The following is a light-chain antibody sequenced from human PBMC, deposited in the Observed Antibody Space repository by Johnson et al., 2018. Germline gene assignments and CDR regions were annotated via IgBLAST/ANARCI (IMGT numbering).Light chain of an antibody. Sequence: QSVLTQPPSVSAAPGQKVTISCSGSSYNIGNNYVSWYQQLPGTAPKLLIYENNKRPSGIRDRFSGSKSGTSATLGITGLQTGDEADYYCGTWDSSLSAGNVFGTGTKVTVL. J-gene: IGLJ1*01. CDR3: GTWDSSLSAGNV. V-gene: IGLV1-51*02. CDR2: ENN. CDR1: SYNIGNNY.